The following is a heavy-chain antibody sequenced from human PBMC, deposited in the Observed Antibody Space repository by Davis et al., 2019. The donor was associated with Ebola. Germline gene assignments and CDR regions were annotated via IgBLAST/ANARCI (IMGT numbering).Heavy chain of an antibody. CDR2: IYYGGTT. V-gene: IGHV4-59*01. CDR3: ARDWYSSGWYNWFDP. Sequence: MPSETLSLTFTVSGASISGYYWTWIRQPPGKGLEWIGYIYYGGTTSYNPSLKSRVTISVYTSKNQFSLILNSVTAADTAVYYCARDWYSSGWYNWFDPWGQGTLVTVSS. CDR1: GASISGYY. D-gene: IGHD6-19*01. J-gene: IGHJ5*02.